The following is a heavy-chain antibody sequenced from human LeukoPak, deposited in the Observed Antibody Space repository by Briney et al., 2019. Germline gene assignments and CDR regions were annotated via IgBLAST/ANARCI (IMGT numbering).Heavy chain of an antibody. CDR3: ARSSRGPDSSGYLYFDY. D-gene: IGHD3-22*01. CDR2: ISYDGSNK. Sequence: PGGSLRLSCAASGFTFSSYAMHWVRQAPGKGLEWVAVISYDGSNKYYADSVKGRFTISRDNSKNTLYLQMNSLRAEDTAVYYCARSSRGPDSSGYLYFDYWGQGTLVTVSS. V-gene: IGHV3-30-3*01. CDR1: GFTFSSYA. J-gene: IGHJ4*02.